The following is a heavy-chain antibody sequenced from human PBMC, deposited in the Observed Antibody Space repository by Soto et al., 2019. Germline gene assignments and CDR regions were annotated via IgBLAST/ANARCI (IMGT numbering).Heavy chain of an antibody. CDR3: ARHWTGTDVWWFDP. CDR2: IYYSGST. V-gene: IGHV4-59*08. CDR1: GGSISSYY. Sequence: SETLSLTCTVSGGSISSYYWSWIRQPPGKGLEWIGYIYYSGSTNYNPSLKSRVTISVDTSKNQFSLKLSSVTAADTAVYYCARHWTGTDVWWFDPWGQGTLVTVSS. D-gene: IGHD1-7*01. J-gene: IGHJ5*02.